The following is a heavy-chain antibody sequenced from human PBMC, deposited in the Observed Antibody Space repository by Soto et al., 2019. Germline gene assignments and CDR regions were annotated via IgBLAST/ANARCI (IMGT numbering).Heavy chain of an antibody. D-gene: IGHD1-20*01. CDR3: ARSITLAGDY. Sequence: QVQLVQSGAEVKKPGASVKVSCKASGYTFTSYAMHWVRQAPGQRLEWMGWINAGNGNTKYSQKFQGRVTITRNTSASTAYMELSDLRSQDTAVYYCARSITLAGDYWGQGTLVTVSS. J-gene: IGHJ4*02. V-gene: IGHV1-3*01. CDR2: INAGNGNT. CDR1: GYTFTSYA.